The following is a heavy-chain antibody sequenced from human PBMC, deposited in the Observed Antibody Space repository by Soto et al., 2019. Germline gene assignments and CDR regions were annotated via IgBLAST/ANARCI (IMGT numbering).Heavy chain of an antibody. CDR1: GGFFGTYA. CDR3: ARDHCSSTSCHDYYYYYGMDV. V-gene: IGHV1-69*13. CDR2: IIPILRRP. Sequence: SVKVSCKASGGFFGTYAISWVRQAPGQGLEWMGGIIPILRRPNYAQKFQGRVTITADESTTTAYMELSRLSSEDTAIYYCARDHCSSTSCHDYYYYYGMDVWGQGTTVTVSS. J-gene: IGHJ6*02. D-gene: IGHD2-2*01.